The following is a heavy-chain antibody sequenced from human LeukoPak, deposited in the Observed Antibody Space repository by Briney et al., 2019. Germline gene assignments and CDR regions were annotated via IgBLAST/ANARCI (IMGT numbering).Heavy chain of an antibody. J-gene: IGHJ4*02. D-gene: IGHD3-10*01. CDR3: ARKGRTSHYYGSGSYSY. CDR2: ISAYNGNT. CDR1: GYTFTSYG. Sequence: ASVKVSCKASGYTFTSYGISWVRQAPGQGLEWMGWISAYNGNTNYAQKLQGRVTMTTDTSTRTAYMELRSLRSDDAAVYYCARKGRTSHYYGSGSYSYWGQGPWSPSPQ. V-gene: IGHV1-18*01.